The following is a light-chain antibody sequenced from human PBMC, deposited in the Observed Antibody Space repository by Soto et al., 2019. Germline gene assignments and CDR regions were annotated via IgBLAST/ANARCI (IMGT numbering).Light chain of an antibody. J-gene: IGKJ5*01. CDR1: RSISTY. Sequence: DIQMTQSPSSLSASVGDRVTITCRASRSISTYLNWYQQIPGKAPKLLIYAASSLQSGVPSRFTGSGSGTDFTLTIRSLQPEDFATYYCQQSYGSPVTFGHGTRLEIK. CDR3: QQSYGSPVT. V-gene: IGKV1-39*01. CDR2: AAS.